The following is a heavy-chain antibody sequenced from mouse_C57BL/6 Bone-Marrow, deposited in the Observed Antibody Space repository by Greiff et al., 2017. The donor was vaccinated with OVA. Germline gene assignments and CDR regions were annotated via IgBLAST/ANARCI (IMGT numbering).Heavy chain of an antibody. Sequence: QVQLQQPGAELVKPGASVKMSCKASGYTFTSYWITWVKQRPGQGLEWIGDIYPGSGSTNYNEKFKSKATLTVDTSSSTAYMQLSSLTSEDSAVYYCARGITTVVATDWYFDVWGTGTTVTVSS. V-gene: IGHV1-55*01. CDR2: IYPGSGST. CDR3: ARGITTVVATDWYFDV. J-gene: IGHJ1*03. CDR1: GYTFTSYW. D-gene: IGHD1-1*01.